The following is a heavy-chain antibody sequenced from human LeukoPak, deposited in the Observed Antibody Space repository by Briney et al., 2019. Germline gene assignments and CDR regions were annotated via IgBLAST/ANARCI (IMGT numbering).Heavy chain of an antibody. CDR2: INPNSGGT. Sequence: ASVKVSCKASGYTFTGYYMHWVRQAPGQGLEWMGWINPNSGGTNYAQKFQGRVTMTRDTSISTAYMELSSLRSEDTAVYYCARGVLGYSYGESPNWFDPWGQGTLVTVSS. CDR3: ARGVLGYSYGESPNWFDP. J-gene: IGHJ5*02. CDR1: GYTFTGYY. V-gene: IGHV1-2*02. D-gene: IGHD5-18*01.